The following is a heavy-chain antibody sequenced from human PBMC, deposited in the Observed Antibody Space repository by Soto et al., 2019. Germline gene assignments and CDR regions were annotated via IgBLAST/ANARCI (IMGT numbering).Heavy chain of an antibody. Sequence: GGSLRLSCAASGFTFSSYAMSLVRQAPGKGLEWVSAISGSGGSTYYADSVKGRFTISRDNSKNTLYLQMNSLRAEDTAVYYCAKELRFLTGYGMDVWGQGTTVTVSS. CDR3: AKELRFLTGYGMDV. CDR2: ISGSGGST. J-gene: IGHJ6*02. CDR1: GFTFSSYA. D-gene: IGHD3-3*01. V-gene: IGHV3-23*01.